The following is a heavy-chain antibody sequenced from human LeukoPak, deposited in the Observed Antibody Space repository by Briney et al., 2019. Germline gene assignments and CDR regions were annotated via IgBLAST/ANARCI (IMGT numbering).Heavy chain of an antibody. V-gene: IGHV3-74*01. CDR1: GFTLSSYW. CDR2: INSDGSST. D-gene: IGHD6-19*01. J-gene: IGHJ4*02. Sequence: GGSLRLSCAASGFTLSSYWMHWVRQAPGKGLVWVSRINSDGSSTSYADSVKGRFTISRDNSKNTLYLQINSLRAEDTAVYYCAKDSSGWYWSSYFDYWGQGTLVPVSS. CDR3: AKDSSGWYWSSYFDY.